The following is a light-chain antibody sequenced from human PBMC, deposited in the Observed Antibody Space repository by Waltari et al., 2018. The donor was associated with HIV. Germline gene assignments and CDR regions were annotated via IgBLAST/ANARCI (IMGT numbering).Light chain of an antibody. CDR2: GAS. J-gene: IGKJ1*01. V-gene: IGKV3-20*01. CDR1: PRVSANF. Sequence: EIVLTQYPGTLSLSPGDRAPLSCRASPRVSANFLAGYQQRPGQAPSLLVHGASRRATDVPYRFSARTFGTDFILTISRLEPEDFAVYYCQQCATSPWTFGQGTTV. CDR3: QQCATSPWT.